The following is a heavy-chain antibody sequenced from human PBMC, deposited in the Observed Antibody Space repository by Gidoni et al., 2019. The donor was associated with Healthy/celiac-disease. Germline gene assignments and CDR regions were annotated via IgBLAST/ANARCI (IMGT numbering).Heavy chain of an antibody. D-gene: IGHD2-15*01. J-gene: IGHJ4*02. CDR2: ISGSGGST. V-gene: IGHV3-23*01. CDR3: AKANDIVVVVAATLSDY. Sequence: EVQLLESGGGLVQPGGSLRLSCAASGCTFSSYAMSWVRQAPGKGLEWVSAISGSGGSTYYADSVKGRFTISRDNSKNTLYLQMNSLRAEDTAVYYCAKANDIVVVVAATLSDYWGQGTLVTVSS. CDR1: GCTFSSYA.